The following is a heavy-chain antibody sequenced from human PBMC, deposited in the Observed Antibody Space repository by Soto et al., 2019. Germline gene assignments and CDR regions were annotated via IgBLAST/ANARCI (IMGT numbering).Heavy chain of an antibody. J-gene: IGHJ4*02. D-gene: IGHD2-15*01. CDR2: ISGSGGST. Sequence: GGSLRLSCAASGFTFSSYAMSWVRQAPGKGLEWVSAISGSGGSTYYADSVKGRFTISRDNSKNTLYLQMNSLRAEDTAVYYCAKAGCSGGSCYRSKFDYWGQGTLVTVSS. CDR3: AKAGCSGGSCYRSKFDY. CDR1: GFTFSSYA. V-gene: IGHV3-23*01.